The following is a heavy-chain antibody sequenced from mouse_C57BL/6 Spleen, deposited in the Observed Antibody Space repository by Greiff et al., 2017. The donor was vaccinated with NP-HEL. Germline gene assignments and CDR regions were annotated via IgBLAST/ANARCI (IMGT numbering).Heavy chain of an antibody. J-gene: IGHJ2*01. CDR2: IYPGSGST. V-gene: IGHV1-55*01. Sequence: VQLQQPGAELVKPGASVKMSCKASGYTFTSYWITWVKQRPGQGLEWIGDIYPGSGSTNYNEKFKSKATLTVDTSSSTAYMQLSSLTSEDSAVYYCAGEAIDSSGCLDYWGQGTTLTVSS. D-gene: IGHD3-2*02. CDR3: AGEAIDSSGCLDY. CDR1: GYTFTSYW.